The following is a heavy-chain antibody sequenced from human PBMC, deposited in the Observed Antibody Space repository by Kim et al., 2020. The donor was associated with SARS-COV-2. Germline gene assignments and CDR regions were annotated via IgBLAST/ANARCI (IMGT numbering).Heavy chain of an antibody. CDR3: ARGLGIAFSAVAGSTVFDY. D-gene: IGHD6-19*01. Sequence: GRFTISRDNAKNSLYLQMNSLRAEDTAVYYCARGLGIAFSAVAGSTVFDYWGQGTLVTVSS. J-gene: IGHJ4*02. V-gene: IGHV3-48*03.